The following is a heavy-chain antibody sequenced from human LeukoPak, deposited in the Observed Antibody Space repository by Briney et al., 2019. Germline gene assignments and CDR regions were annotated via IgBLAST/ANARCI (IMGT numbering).Heavy chain of an antibody. Sequence: ASVKVSCKASGHTFTSYGISWVRQAPGQGLEWMGWISAYNGNTNYAQKLQGRVTMTTDTSTSTAYMELRSLRSDDTAVYYCARDLRRYCSSTSCVSPYWGQGTLVTVSS. D-gene: IGHD2-2*01. CDR3: ARDLRRYCSSTSCVSPY. V-gene: IGHV1-18*01. CDR1: GHTFTSYG. CDR2: ISAYNGNT. J-gene: IGHJ4*02.